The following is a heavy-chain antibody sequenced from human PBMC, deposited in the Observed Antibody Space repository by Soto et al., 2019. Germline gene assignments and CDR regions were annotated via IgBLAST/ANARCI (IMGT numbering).Heavy chain of an antibody. CDR1: GFSFSRHG. CDR3: ARDPGGSPFDY. D-gene: IGHD3-16*01. V-gene: IGHV3-33*01. J-gene: IGHJ4*01. CDR2: IWEDGSHQ. Sequence: GGSLRLSCAASGFSFSRHGMHWVRQAPDKGLEWVAVIWEDGSHQYYGDSVKGRFTISRDNFKNILYLQMNSLRAEDTAIYYCARDPGGSPFDYWGQGTLITVSS.